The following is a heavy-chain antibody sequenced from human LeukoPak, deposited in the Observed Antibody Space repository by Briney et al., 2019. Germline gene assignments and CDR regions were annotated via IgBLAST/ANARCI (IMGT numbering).Heavy chain of an antibody. CDR1: GGSFSGYY. CDR2: INHSGST. CDR3: ATGVAGWFDL. J-gene: IGHJ5*02. V-gene: IGHV4-34*01. D-gene: IGHD6-19*01. Sequence: SETLSLTCAVYGGSFSGYYWSWIRQPPGQGLEWIGEINHSGSTNYHPSLKSRVTISVDTSKNQFSLKLSSVTAADTAVYYCATGVAGWFDLGGQGTRVPVSS.